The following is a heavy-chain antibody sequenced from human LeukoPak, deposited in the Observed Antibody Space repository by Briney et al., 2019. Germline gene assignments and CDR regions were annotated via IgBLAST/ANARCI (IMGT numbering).Heavy chain of an antibody. CDR3: AREPSTVSWVDP. CDR1: GGSISGYY. D-gene: IGHD2-8*02. CDR2: IYSSGST. J-gene: IGHJ5*02. V-gene: IGHV4-4*07. Sequence: SETLSLTCTVSGGSISGYYWRLIRQPAGKGLEWIGRIYSSGSTNYNPSLKSRVNMSVDTSKNQFSLNLSSVTAADTAVYYCAREPSTVSWVDPWGQGTLVTVSS.